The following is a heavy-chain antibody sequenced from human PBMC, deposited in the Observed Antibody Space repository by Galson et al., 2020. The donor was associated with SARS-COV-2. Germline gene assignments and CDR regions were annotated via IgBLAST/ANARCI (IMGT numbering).Heavy chain of an antibody. Sequence: GGSLRLSCAASGFTFSSYAMHWVRQAPGKGLEWVAVISYDGSNKYYADSVKGRFTISRDNSKNTLYLQMNSLRAEDTAVYYCATEGSGYSQDDYWGQGTLVTVSS. CDR2: ISYDGSNK. CDR3: ATEGSGYSQDDY. CDR1: GFTFSSYA. V-gene: IGHV3-30*04. D-gene: IGHD3-22*01. J-gene: IGHJ4*02.